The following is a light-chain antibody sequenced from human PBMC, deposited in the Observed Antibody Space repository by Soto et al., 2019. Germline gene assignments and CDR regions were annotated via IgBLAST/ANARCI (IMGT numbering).Light chain of an antibody. CDR1: SSDVGGYNY. V-gene: IGLV2-8*01. CDR3: SSYAGSSNV. J-gene: IGLJ1*01. Sequence: QSALTQPPSASGSPGQSVAISCTGTSSDVGGYNYVSWYQQHPGKAPNLMIYEVNKRPSGVPDRFSGSKSGTTASLTVSGLQAEDEAYYYCSSYAGSSNVFGTGTKLTVL. CDR2: EVN.